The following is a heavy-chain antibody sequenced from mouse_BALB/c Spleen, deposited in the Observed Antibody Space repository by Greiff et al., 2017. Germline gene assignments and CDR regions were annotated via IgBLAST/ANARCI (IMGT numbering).Heavy chain of an antibody. CDR2: IDPANGNT. V-gene: IGHV14-3*02. CDR1: GYTFTSYY. CDR3: ARYGNYGDAMDY. J-gene: IGHJ4*01. Sequence: VQLQQSGAELVKPGASVKLSCKASGYTFTSYYMHWVKQRPEQGLEWIGRIDPANGNTKYDPKFQGKATITADTSSNTAYLQLSSLTSEDTAVYYCARYGNYGDAMDYWGQGTSVTVSS. D-gene: IGHD2-1*01.